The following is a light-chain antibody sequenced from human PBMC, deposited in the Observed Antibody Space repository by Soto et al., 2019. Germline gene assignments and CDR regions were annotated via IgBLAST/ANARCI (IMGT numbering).Light chain of an antibody. J-gene: IGKJ5*01. V-gene: IGKV3D-11*01. Sequence: TQSPATLSVSPGERVTLSCRSGQGVTTNFAWYQQKSGQSPRLLIYDVSSRATGVPSRFSGTGSETDFTLTISSLEPEDFAVYYCQQRSNWPITFGQGTRLEIK. CDR3: QQRSNWPIT. CDR1: QGVTTN. CDR2: DVS.